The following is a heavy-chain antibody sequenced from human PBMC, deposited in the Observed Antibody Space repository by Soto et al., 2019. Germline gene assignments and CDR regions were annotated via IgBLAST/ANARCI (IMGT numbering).Heavy chain of an antibody. CDR1: GFTFIDHD. V-gene: IGHV3-23*01. CDR2: ITVGGAQK. CDR3: ARMPGGGWQRFFDY. D-gene: IGHD5-12*01. J-gene: IGHJ4*02. Sequence: EVKLLESGGALVQPGGSLRLSCEASGFTFIDHDMSWVRQAPGKGLEWVSSITVGGAQKDYGQSVKGRFTISRDNSNDPLFLQMDSLQGEDTAIYFCARMPGGGWQRFFDYWGQGTVVTVSS.